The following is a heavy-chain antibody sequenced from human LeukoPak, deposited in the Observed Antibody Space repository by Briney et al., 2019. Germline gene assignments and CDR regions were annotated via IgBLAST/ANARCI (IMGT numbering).Heavy chain of an antibody. CDR2: IYHSGST. V-gene: IGHV4-38-2*02. CDR1: GYSISSGYY. CDR3: ARVRVGATW. D-gene: IGHD1-26*01. Sequence: SETLSLTCTVSGYSISSGYYWGWIRQPPGKGLEWIGSIYHSGSTYYNPSPKSRVTISVDTSKNQFSLKLSSVTAADTAVYYCARVRVGATWWGQGTLVTVSS. J-gene: IGHJ4*02.